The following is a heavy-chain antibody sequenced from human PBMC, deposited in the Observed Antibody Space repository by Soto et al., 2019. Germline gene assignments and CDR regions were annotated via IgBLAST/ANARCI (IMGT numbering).Heavy chain of an antibody. CDR2: FDPEDGET. J-gene: IGHJ6*03. CDR1: GYTLTELS. CDR3: ATGPRYCSSTSCQTGYYYYYLDV. Sequence: QVQLVQSGAEVKKPGASVKVSCKVSGYTLTELSMHWVRQAPGKGLEWMGGFDPEDGETIYAQKFQGRVTMTEDTSTDTADMELSSLRSEDTAVYYCATGPRYCSSTSCQTGYYYYYLDVWGKGTTVTVSS. V-gene: IGHV1-24*01. D-gene: IGHD2-2*01.